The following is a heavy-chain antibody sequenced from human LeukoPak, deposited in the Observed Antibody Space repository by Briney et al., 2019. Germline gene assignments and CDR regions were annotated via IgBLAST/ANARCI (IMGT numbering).Heavy chain of an antibody. Sequence: GSLRLSCAASGFTVSSNYMSWVRQAPGKGLEWVSVIYSGGSTYYADSVKGRFTISRDNSKNTLYLQMNSLRAEDTAVYYCAREIPRSGSSLDYWGQGTLVTVSS. D-gene: IGHD6-19*01. CDR1: GFTVSSNY. CDR3: AREIPRSGSSLDY. CDR2: IYSGGST. V-gene: IGHV3-53*01. J-gene: IGHJ4*02.